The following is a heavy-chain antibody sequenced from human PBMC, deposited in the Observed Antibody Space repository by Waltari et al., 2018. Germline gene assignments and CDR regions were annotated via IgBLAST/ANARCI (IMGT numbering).Heavy chain of an antibody. J-gene: IGHJ4*02. V-gene: IGHV3-43*01. CDR2: ISWDGGST. D-gene: IGHD7-27*01. CDR1: GFTFVDFP. Sequence: EVQLVASGGVVVQPGVSLRLSSAASGFTFVDFPMPWVRTDPGKGLEWVSLISWDGGSTYYADAVKGRFTISRDNSKNSLYLQMNSLRTEDTALYYCAKDGTGIFDYWGQGTLVTVSS. CDR3: AKDGTGIFDY.